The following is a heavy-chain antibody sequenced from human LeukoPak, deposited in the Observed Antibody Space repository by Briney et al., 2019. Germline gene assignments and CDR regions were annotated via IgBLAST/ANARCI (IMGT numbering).Heavy chain of an antibody. CDR1: GGSFSIYY. J-gene: IGHJ4*02. Sequence: SETLSLTCTVSGGSFSIYYWSWIRQPAGKGLEWIGRIYTSGSTNYNPSLKSRDTMSVDTSKNQFSLNLNSVTAADTAVYYCARGPTTVTRAFDYWGQGTLVTVSS. D-gene: IGHD4-17*01. V-gene: IGHV4-4*07. CDR2: IYTSGST. CDR3: ARGPTTVTRAFDY.